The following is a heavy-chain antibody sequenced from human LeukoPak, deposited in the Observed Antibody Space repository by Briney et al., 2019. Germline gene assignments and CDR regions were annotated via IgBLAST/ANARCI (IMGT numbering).Heavy chain of an antibody. V-gene: IGHV3-23*01. CDR2: ISGSGGST. CDR1: GFTFDDYA. D-gene: IGHD6-6*01. J-gene: IGHJ4*02. Sequence: PGRSLRLSCAASGFTFDDYAMSWVRQAPGKGLEWVSAISGSGGSTYYADSVKGRFTISRDNSKNTLYLQMNSLRAEDTAVYYCAKDQVPDPYQYSSSSDYWGQGTLVTVSS. CDR3: AKDQVPDPYQYSSSSDY.